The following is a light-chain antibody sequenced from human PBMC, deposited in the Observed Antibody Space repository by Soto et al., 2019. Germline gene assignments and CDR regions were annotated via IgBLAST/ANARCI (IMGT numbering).Light chain of an antibody. CDR1: SGHSNYA. Sequence: QLVLTQSPSASASLGASVKLTCTLSSGHSNYAIAWHQQQSEKGPRYLMKLNSDGSHSKGDGIPDRFSGSSYGAERSLTISSLQSEDDADYYCQTWGSGIVVFGGGTKLTVL. J-gene: IGLJ2*01. CDR3: QTWGSGIVV. V-gene: IGLV4-69*01. CDR2: LNSDGSH.